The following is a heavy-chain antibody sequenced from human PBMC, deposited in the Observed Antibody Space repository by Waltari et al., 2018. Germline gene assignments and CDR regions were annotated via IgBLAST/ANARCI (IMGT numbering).Heavy chain of an antibody. D-gene: IGHD4-17*01. CDR2: ITGSGAYI. J-gene: IGHJ5*01. V-gene: IGHV3-21*03. CDR1: GFPFRTFG. Sequence: EVQLVESGGGLVKPGGSLRLSCVASGFPFRTFGMSWVRQAPGKGLEWVSTITGSGAYIYYADSTKGRFTISRDNAKNSLYLHMNSLRDGDTAVYYCVRALTTPNDSWGQGTLVAVSS. CDR3: VRALTTPNDS.